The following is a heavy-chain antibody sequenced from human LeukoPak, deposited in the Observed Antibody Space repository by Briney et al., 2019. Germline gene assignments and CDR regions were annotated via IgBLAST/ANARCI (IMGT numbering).Heavy chain of an antibody. D-gene: IGHD2-2*01. CDR1: GVTVSSNY. CDR3: SAAHDRYYYYGMDV. V-gene: IGHV3-53*01. CDR2: IYSGGST. J-gene: IGHJ6*04. Sequence: GGSLRLSCAASGVTVSSNYMSWVRQAPGKGLEWVSVIYSGGSTYYADSVKGRFTISRDNSKNTLYLQMNSLRDEDTAVYYCSAAHDRYYYYGMDVWGKGTTVTVSS.